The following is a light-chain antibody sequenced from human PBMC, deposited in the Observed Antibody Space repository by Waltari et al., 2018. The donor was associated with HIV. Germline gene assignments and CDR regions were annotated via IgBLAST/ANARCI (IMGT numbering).Light chain of an antibody. V-gene: IGLV2-14*01. J-gene: IGLJ1*01. Sequence: QSALTQPASVSGSPGQSISISCTGTSNDVGAYDYVSWYQQSPGKVPKLLIYDLYNLPSRISYRFSCSKSGNTASLTISGLQAEDESDYYCASFTSGRLNVFGSGTKVTVL. CDR2: DLY. CDR1: SNDVGAYDY. CDR3: ASFTSGRLNV.